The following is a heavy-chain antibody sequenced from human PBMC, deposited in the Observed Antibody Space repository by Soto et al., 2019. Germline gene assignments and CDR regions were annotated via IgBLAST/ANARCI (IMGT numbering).Heavy chain of an antibody. D-gene: IGHD6-6*01. V-gene: IGHV3-9*01. CDR3: AKDSSSSPRGWFDP. Sequence: EVQLVESGGGLVQPGRSLRLSCAASGFTFDDYAMHWVRQAPGKGLEWVSGISWNSGSIGYAESVKGRFTISRDNAKNSLYLQMNSLRAEDTALYYCAKDSSSSPRGWFDPWGQGTLVTVSS. CDR1: GFTFDDYA. CDR2: ISWNSGSI. J-gene: IGHJ5*02.